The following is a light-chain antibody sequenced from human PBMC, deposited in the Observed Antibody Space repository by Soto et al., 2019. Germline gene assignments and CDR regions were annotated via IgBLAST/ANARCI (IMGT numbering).Light chain of an antibody. J-gene: IGLJ1*01. V-gene: IGLV2-14*01. CDR3: NSYTSSRTHYV. CDR1: SSDVGGYKY. CDR2: EVS. Sequence: QSALTQPASVSGSPGQSITISCTGTSSDVGGYKYVSWYQQHPGKAPKLIIFEVSNRPSGVSNRFSGSKSGNTASLTISGLQAEDEADYYCNSYTSSRTHYVFGTGTKLTVL.